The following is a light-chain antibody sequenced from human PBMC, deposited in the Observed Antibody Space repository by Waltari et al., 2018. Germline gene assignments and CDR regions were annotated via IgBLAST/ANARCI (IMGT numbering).Light chain of an antibody. CDR2: KVS. CDR1: QLLANTDGNTY. V-gene: IGKV2-30*01. CDR3: LQAPST. J-gene: IGKJ3*01. Sequence: DVVLTRSPLFLPVTLGQPASISCRSTQLLANTDGNTYVDGVLQRPGKSPRHLMYKVSERASGVPDRVTGIGSGSNFTLKISRVEAVDVGVDNCLQAPSTFGPGTRV.